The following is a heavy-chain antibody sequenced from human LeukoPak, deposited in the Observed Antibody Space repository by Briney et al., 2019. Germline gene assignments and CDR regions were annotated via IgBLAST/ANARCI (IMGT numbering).Heavy chain of an antibody. J-gene: IGHJ4*02. Sequence: ASVKVSCKAFEYTFTSYDINWVRQATGQGLEWMGWMYPNSGNTGYAQKFQGRVTMTRNTSISTAYMELSSLTSEDTAVYYCARGRHPGPTWISEYWGQGTLVTVSS. CDR3: ARGRHPGPTWISEY. CDR1: EYTFTSYD. V-gene: IGHV1-8*01. CDR2: MYPNSGNT. D-gene: IGHD5-12*01.